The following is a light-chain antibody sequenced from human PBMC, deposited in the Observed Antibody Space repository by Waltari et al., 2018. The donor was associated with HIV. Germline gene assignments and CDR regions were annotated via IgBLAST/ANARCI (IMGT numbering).Light chain of an antibody. J-gene: IGKJ1*01. CDR3: QHYHSDPPT. Sequence: IRMTQSPSSFSAPIGDRVTITCRASQGISNSVAWYQQKPGAAPKLLIYDASVVQSGGPSRFSGGGAGSDFSLTISCLQSEDFATYYCQHYHSDPPTFGPGTRVEIK. CDR2: DAS. V-gene: IGKV1-8*01. CDR1: QGISNS.